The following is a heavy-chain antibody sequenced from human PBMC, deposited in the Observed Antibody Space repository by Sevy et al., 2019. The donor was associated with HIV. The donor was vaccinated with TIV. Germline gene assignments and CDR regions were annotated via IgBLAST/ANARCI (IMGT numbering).Heavy chain of an antibody. CDR2: IYSGGST. V-gene: IGHV3-53*01. Sequence: GGSLRLSCAASGFTVSSNYMSWVHQAPGKGLEWVSVIYSGGSTYYADSVKGRFTISRDNSKNTLYLQMNSLRAEDTAVYYCARDGRTGSGSLLAYYYYGMDVWGQGTTVTVSS. J-gene: IGHJ6*02. D-gene: IGHD1-26*01. CDR1: GFTVSSNY. CDR3: ARDGRTGSGSLLAYYYYGMDV.